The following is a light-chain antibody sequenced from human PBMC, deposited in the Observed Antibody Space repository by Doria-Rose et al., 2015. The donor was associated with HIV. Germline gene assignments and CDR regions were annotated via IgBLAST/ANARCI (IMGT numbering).Light chain of an antibody. CDR3: HQYGTSWT. Sequence: TQPPGTLSLSPGERATLSCRASQGFSSTYLAWYQQKPGQAPSLLIYDGSTRATGIPDRFSASGSGTDFTLTISRLEPEDFALYYCHQYGTSWTFGQGTKVEI. V-gene: IGKV3-20*01. CDR2: DGS. J-gene: IGKJ1*01. CDR1: QGFSSTY.